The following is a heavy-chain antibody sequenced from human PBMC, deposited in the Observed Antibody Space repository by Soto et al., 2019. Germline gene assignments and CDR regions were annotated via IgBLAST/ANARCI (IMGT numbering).Heavy chain of an antibody. Sequence: EVQLLESGGGLVQPGGSLRLSCAASGFTFSNCAMSWVRQAPGKGLEWVSVISGSGASTYYADSVKGRFTISRDNSKSTLYLQMNSLRAEDTAVYYCANYYGSGSYYNPFDYWGQGTLVTVSS. V-gene: IGHV3-23*01. J-gene: IGHJ4*02. D-gene: IGHD3-10*01. CDR1: GFTFSNCA. CDR2: ISGSGAST. CDR3: ANYYGSGSYYNPFDY.